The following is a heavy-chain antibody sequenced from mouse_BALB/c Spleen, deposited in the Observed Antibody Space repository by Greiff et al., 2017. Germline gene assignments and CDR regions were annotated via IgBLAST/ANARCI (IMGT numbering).Heavy chain of an antibody. D-gene: IGHD1-2*01. CDR3: ANYYGYDGYYAMDY. Sequence: VKVVESGPGLVAPSQSLSITCTVSGFSLTSYGVHWVRQPPGKGLEWLGVIWAGGSTNYNSALMSRLSISKDNSKSQVFLKMNSLQTDDTAMYYCANYYGYDGYYAMDYWGQGTSVTVSS. CDR1: GFSLTSYG. J-gene: IGHJ4*01. CDR2: IWAGGST. V-gene: IGHV2-9*02.